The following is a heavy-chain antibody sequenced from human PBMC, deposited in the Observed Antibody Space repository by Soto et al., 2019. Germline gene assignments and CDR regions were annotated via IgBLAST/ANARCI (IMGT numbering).Heavy chain of an antibody. CDR3: ARKPIYHFFAGYYSVDY. Sequence: QVQLRQWGAGLLKPSETLSLTCAVFGGSFSDYYWTWIRQPPGKGLEWIGEINHSGTTSYNPSLKSRLTISVDTSNNQFSLKLSSVTDADTVVYYCARKPIYHFFAGYYSVDYWGQGTLVTVSS. J-gene: IGHJ4*02. D-gene: IGHD3-9*01. V-gene: IGHV4-34*01. CDR1: GGSFSDYY. CDR2: INHSGTT.